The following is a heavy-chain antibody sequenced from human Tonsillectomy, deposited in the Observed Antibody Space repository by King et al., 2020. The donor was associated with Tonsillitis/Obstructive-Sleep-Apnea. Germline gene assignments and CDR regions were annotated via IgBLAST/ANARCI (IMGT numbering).Heavy chain of an antibody. D-gene: IGHD6-13*01. CDR1: GFTFSSYA. CDR3: ARVTSSFFHTSTWYYFDY. V-gene: IGHV3-30*04. Sequence: VQLVESGGGVVQPGRSLRLSCAVSGFTFSSYAMHWVRQAPGKGLEWVAVISYDGSNIYYADSVKGRFTISRDNSKNTLFLQMNSLRADDTAVYYCARVTSSFFHTSTWYYFDYWGQGTLVTVSS. CDR2: ISYDGSNI. J-gene: IGHJ4*02.